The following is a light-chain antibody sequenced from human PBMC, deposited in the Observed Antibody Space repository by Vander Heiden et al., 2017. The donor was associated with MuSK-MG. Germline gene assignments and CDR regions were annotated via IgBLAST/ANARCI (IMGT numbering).Light chain of an antibody. CDR2: AAS. CDR3: QQSDSTPQT. CDR1: QSISSY. V-gene: IGKV1-39*01. J-gene: IGKJ4*02. Sequence: DLQLTQSPSSLSASVGDRVTITCRASQSISSYLNWYQQKPGKAPKLPIYAASSLQSGVPSRFSGSGSGTDFTLTISRLQPEDFATYYCQQSDSTPQTFGGGTKVEIK.